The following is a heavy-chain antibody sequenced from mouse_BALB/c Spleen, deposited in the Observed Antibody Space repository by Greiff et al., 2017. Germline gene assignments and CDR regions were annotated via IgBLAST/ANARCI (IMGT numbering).Heavy chain of an antibody. Sequence: QVQLQQSGPELVKPGASVKISCKASGYAFSSSWMNWVKQRPGQGLEWIGRIYPGDGDTNYNGKFKGKATLTADKSSSTAYMQLSSLTSVDSAVYFCARHYRYDDYAMDYWGQGTSVTVSS. V-gene: IGHV1-82*01. D-gene: IGHD2-14*01. CDR1: GYAFSSSW. J-gene: IGHJ4*01. CDR2: IYPGDGDT. CDR3: ARHYRYDDYAMDY.